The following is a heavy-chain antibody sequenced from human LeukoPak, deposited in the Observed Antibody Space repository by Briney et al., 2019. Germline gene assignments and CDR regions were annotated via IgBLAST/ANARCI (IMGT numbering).Heavy chain of an antibody. V-gene: IGHV4-59*01. Sequence: PSETLSLTCTVSGVSISSYYWSWIRQPPGKGLEWIGYIYYSGSTNYNPSLKSRVTISVDTSKNQFSLKLSSVTAADTAVYYCANYGDRGFDYWGQGTLVTVSS. CDR1: GVSISSYY. CDR2: IYYSGST. CDR3: ANYGDRGFDY. D-gene: IGHD4-17*01. J-gene: IGHJ4*02.